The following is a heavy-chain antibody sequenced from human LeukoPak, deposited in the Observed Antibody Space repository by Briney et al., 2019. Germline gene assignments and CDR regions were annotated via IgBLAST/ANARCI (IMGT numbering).Heavy chain of an antibody. CDR1: GFTFSSYS. CDR3: ARSGGPTDAFDI. CDR2: ISSSSSTT. D-gene: IGHD6-19*01. Sequence: GGSLRLSCAASGFTFSSYSMNWVRQAPGKGLEWVSYISSSSSTTYYADSVEGRFTISRDNAKNSLYLQMNSLRAEDTAVYYCARSGGPTDAFDIWGQGTMVTVSS. J-gene: IGHJ3*02. V-gene: IGHV3-48*01.